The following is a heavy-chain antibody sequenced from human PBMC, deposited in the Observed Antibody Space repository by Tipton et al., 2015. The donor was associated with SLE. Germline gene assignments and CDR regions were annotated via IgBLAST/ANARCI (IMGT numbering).Heavy chain of an antibody. CDR2: IYYSGST. Sequence: TLSLTCTVSGGSISSSSYYWGWIRQPPGKGLEWIGSIYYSGSTYYNPSLKSRVTISVDTSKNQFSLKLSSVTAADTAVYYCARRLGARGWFDPWGQGTLVTVSS. D-gene: IGHD1-26*01. J-gene: IGHJ5*02. CDR3: ARRLGARGWFDP. CDR1: GGSISSSSYY. V-gene: IGHV4-39*07.